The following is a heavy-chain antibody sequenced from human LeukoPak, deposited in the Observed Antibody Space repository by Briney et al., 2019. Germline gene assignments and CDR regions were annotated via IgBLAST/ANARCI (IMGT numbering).Heavy chain of an antibody. Sequence: GGSLRLPCAASGFTFSSYWMHWVRQAPGKGLVWVERINSDGSSTSYADSVRGRFTISRDNAKNTLYLQMNSLRAEDTAVYYCARVGIWASYRYVGDWWGQGTLVTVSS. V-gene: IGHV3-74*01. CDR1: GFTFSSYW. CDR3: ARVGIWASYRYVGDW. J-gene: IGHJ1*01. D-gene: IGHD3-16*02. CDR2: INSDGSST.